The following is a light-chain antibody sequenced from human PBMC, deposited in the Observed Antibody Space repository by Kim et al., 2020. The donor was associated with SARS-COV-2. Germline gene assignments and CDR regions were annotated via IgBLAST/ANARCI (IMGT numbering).Light chain of an antibody. CDR2: EKN. J-gene: IGLJ3*02. V-gene: IGLV3-19*01. Sequence: SSELTQDPAVSVALGQTVRITCQGDSLRSYYASWYQQSPGQAPLLVIYEKNNRPSGIPDRFSGSSSGNTASLTITGAQAEDEADYYCNSRDSSGHHLVFGGGTKLTVL. CDR3: NSRDSSGHHLV. CDR1: SLRSYY.